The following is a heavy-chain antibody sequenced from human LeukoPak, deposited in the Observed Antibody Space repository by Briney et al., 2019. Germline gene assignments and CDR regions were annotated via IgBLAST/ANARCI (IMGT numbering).Heavy chain of an antibody. CDR2: ISAYNGNT. V-gene: IGHV1-18*04. J-gene: IGHJ4*02. Sequence: ASVTVSCKASGYTFTSYGISWVRQAPGQGLEWMGWISAYNGNTNYAQKLQGRVTMTTDTSTSTAYMELRSLRSDDTAVYYCAREGGEQWLAPQYFDYWGQGTLVTVSS. CDR3: AREGGEQWLAPQYFDY. D-gene: IGHD6-19*01. CDR1: GYTFTSYG.